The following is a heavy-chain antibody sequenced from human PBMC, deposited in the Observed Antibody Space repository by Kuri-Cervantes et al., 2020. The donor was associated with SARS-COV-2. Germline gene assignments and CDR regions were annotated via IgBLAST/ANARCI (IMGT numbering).Heavy chain of an antibody. V-gene: IGHV3-30-3*01. CDR3: ARVPGYDFWSGYNRFGYYGMDV. Sequence: GRSLRLSCAASGFTFSSYAMHWVRQAPGKGLEWVAVISYDGSNKYYADSVKGRFTISRDNSKNTLYLQMNSLRAEDTAVYYCARVPGYDFWSGYNRFGYYGMDVWGQGTTVTVSS. CDR1: GFTFSSYA. CDR2: ISYDGSNK. D-gene: IGHD3-3*01. J-gene: IGHJ6*02.